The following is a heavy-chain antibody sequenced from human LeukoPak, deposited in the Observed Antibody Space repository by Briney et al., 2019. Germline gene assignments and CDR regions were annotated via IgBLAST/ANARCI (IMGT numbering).Heavy chain of an antibody. CDR2: ISSSSTYI. V-gene: IGHV3-21*01. CDR3: ARDRVVSGRFGEVAS. Sequence: AGGSLRLSCAASGFTFSNYAMNWVRQAPGEGLEWVSFISSSSTYIYYADSVKGRFTISRDDAKNSLYLQMSSLRADDTAVYYCARDRVVSGRFGEVASWGQGTLVIVVS. D-gene: IGHD3-10*01. J-gene: IGHJ5*01. CDR1: GFTFSNYA.